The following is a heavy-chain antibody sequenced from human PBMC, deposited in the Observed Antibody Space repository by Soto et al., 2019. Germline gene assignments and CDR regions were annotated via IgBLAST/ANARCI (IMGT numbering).Heavy chain of an antibody. D-gene: IGHD4-17*01. Sequence: GGSLRLSCAASGFNFNSYTINWVRQAPGKGLEWLAAIWYDGTQKYYADSVKGRFIISRDNSKKTLYLEMNSLRAEDTAVYYCARAGGTTVTGLWHFDSWGQGTLVTVSS. V-gene: IGHV3-33*08. CDR3: ARAGGTTVTGLWHFDS. CDR2: IWYDGTQK. J-gene: IGHJ4*02. CDR1: GFNFNSYT.